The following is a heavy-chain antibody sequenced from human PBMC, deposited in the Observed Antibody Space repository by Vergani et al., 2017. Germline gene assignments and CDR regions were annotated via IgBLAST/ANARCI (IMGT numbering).Heavy chain of an antibody. V-gene: IGHV3-11*01. D-gene: IGHD3-22*01. CDR3: AKDNVPGYYDSSGYCDY. Sequence: QVQLVESGGDLVKPGGSLRLSCAASRFTFSDYYMSWIRQAPGKGLEWVSYISSSGTTIYYADSVKGRFTISRDNSKNTMFLQMNNLRAEDTAVYYCAKDNVPGYYDSSGYCDYWGQGTLVTVSS. CDR2: ISSSGTTI. J-gene: IGHJ4*02. CDR1: RFTFSDYY.